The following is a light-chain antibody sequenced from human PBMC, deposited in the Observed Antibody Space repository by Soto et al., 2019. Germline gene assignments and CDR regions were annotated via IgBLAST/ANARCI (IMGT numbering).Light chain of an antibody. Sequence: EIVMTQSPATVSVSPGERATLSCRASQNVNSNLAWYQQKPGQPPRLLIYGAYTRATGVPARFSDSGSGTEFTLTINSLQSEDFAVYYCQQYNSWPPLTFGGGTKVEIK. CDR1: QNVNSN. V-gene: IGKV3-15*01. CDR3: QQYNSWPPLT. CDR2: GAY. J-gene: IGKJ4*01.